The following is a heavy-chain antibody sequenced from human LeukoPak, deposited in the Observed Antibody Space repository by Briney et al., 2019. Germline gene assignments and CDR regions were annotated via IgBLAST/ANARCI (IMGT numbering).Heavy chain of an antibody. J-gene: IGHJ4*02. V-gene: IGHV3-21*01. D-gene: IGHD3-10*01. CDR3: ARGSYGSGSYYTQVFDY. CDR1: GFTFSSYS. Sequence: GGSLRLSCAASGFTFSSYSINWVRQAPGKGLEWVSSISSSSSYIYYADSVKGRFTISRDNAKNSLYLQMNSLRAEDTAVYYCARGSYGSGSYYTQVFDYWGQGTLVTVSS. CDR2: ISSSSSYI.